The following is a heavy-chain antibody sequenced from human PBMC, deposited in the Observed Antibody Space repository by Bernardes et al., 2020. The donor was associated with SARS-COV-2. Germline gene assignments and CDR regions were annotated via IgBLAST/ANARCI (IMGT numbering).Heavy chain of an antibody. CDR1: GASISSCDYY. Sequence: SETLSLTCTVSGASISSCDYYWSWLRPPPGKGLEWLGYIYYNGNTYYNPSLKSRVTISVDPSKNQFSLKVASVTVADTAVYYCASVAASIVPPTAKGFVDSWGQGTLVTVSS. V-gene: IGHV4-30-4*01. CDR2: IYYNGNT. J-gene: IGHJ4*02. D-gene: IGHD2-2*01. CDR3: ASVAASIVPPTAKGFVDS.